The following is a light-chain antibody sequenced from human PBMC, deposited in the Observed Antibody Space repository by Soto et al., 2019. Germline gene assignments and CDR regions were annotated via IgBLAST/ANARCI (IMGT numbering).Light chain of an antibody. V-gene: IGKV3-15*01. CDR3: QQYNNWSLT. J-gene: IGKJ4*01. CDR1: QSVSSN. CDR2: GAS. Sequence: EIVMTQSPATLSVSPGERATLSCSASQSVSSNLAWYQQKPCQAPRLLLYGASTRATGIPARFSGSGSGTEFTLTISSLQSEDFAVYYCQQYNNWSLTFGGGTKVEIE.